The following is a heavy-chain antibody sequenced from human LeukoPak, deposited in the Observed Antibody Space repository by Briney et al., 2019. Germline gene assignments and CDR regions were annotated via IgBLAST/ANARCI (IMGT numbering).Heavy chain of an antibody. D-gene: IGHD5-24*01. Sequence: GGSLRLSCAASGFTFSNAWMSWVRQAPGKGLEWVGRIKSKTDGGTTDYAAPVKGRFTISRDDSKNTLYLQMNSLKTEDTAVYYCTTERWLQLIGYYYYYMDVWGKGTTVTVSS. J-gene: IGHJ6*03. V-gene: IGHV3-15*01. CDR3: TTERWLQLIGYYYYYMDV. CDR1: GFTFSNAW. CDR2: IKSKTDGGTT.